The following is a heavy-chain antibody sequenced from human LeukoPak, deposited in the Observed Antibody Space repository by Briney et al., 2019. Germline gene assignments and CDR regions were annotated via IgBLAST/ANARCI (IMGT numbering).Heavy chain of an antibody. CDR3: GRGHYGDYA. V-gene: IGHV3-7*01. J-gene: IGHJ5*02. CDR2: IKEDGSEK. Sequence: PGGSLRLSCAASGFTFSGYWMSWVRQAPGKGLECVANIKEDGSEKYYVDSVKGRFTISRDNAENSLFLQMNSLRAEDTAVYDCGRGHYGDYAWGQGTLVTVSS. CDR1: GFTFSGYW. D-gene: IGHD4-17*01.